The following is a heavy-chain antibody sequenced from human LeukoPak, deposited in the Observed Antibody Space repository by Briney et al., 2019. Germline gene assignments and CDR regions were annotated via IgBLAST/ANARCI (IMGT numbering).Heavy chain of an antibody. Sequence: GGSLRLSCAASGVTFSSYWMSWVRQAPGKGLEWVANIKQDGSEKYYVDSVKGRFTISRDNAKNSLYLQMNSLRAEDTAVYYCARLRDVTVTPNYFDYWGQGTRVTVSS. CDR3: ARLRDVTVTPNYFDY. CDR1: GVTFSSYW. CDR2: IKQDGSEK. D-gene: IGHD4-17*01. J-gene: IGHJ4*02. V-gene: IGHV3-7*03.